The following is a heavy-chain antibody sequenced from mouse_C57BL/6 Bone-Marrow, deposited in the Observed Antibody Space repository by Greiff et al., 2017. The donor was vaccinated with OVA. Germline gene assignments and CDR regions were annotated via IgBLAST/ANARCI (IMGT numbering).Heavy chain of an antibody. J-gene: IGHJ3*01. V-gene: IGHV1-81*01. CDR2: IYPRSGNT. D-gene: IGHD2-3*01. CDR1: GYTFTSYG. CDR3: ASPYDGTTWGFAY. Sequence: QVQLKQSGAELARPGASVKLSCKASGYTFTSYGISWVKQSTGQGLEWIGEIYPRSGNTYYNEKFKGKATLTADKSSSTAYMELRSLTSEDSAVYFCASPYDGTTWGFAYWGQGTLVTVSA.